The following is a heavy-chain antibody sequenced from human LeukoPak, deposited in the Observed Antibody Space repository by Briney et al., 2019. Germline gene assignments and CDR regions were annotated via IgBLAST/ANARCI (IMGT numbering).Heavy chain of an antibody. CDR3: AKSVYDSSGYPDY. Sequence: GGSLRLSCAASGFTFDDYAMHWVRQAPGKGLEWVSLISWDGGSTYYADSVKGRFTISRDNSKNSLYLQMNSLRAEDTALYYCAKSVYDSSGYPDYWGQGTLVTVSS. CDR1: GFTFDDYA. CDR2: ISWDGGST. D-gene: IGHD3-22*01. J-gene: IGHJ4*02. V-gene: IGHV3-43D*03.